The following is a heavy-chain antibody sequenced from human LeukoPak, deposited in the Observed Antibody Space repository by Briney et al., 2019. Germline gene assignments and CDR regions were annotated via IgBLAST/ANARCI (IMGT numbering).Heavy chain of an antibody. D-gene: IGHD3-10*01. J-gene: IGHJ6*02. CDR3: ATAPYYYGSGSYPYYYYGMDV. Sequence: PGRSLRLSCAASGFTFSSDGMHWVRQAPGKGLEWVAVIWYDGSNKYYADSVKGRFTISRDNSKNTLYLQMNSLRAEDTAVYYCATAPYYYGSGSYPYYYYGMDVWGQGTTVTVSS. V-gene: IGHV3-33*01. CDR1: GFTFSSDG. CDR2: IWYDGSNK.